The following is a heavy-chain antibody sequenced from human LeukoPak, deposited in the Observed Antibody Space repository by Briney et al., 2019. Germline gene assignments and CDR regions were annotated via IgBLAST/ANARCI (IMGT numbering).Heavy chain of an antibody. CDR1: GFTVSSNY. CDR3: ASSGTYYYDSSGYDDAFDI. CDR2: IYSGGST. D-gene: IGHD3-22*01. J-gene: IGHJ3*02. Sequence: PGGSLRLSCAASGFTVSSNYMSWVRQAPGKGLEWVSVIYSGGSTYYADSVKGRFTISRDNSKNTLYLQMNSLRAEDTAVYYCASSGTYYYDSSGYDDAFDIWSQGTMVTVSS. V-gene: IGHV3-53*01.